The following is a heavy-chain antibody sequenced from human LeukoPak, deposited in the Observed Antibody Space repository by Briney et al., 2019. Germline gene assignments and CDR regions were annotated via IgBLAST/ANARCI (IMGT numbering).Heavy chain of an antibody. D-gene: IGHD1-26*01. J-gene: IGHJ3*02. CDR2: ISGSGGST. CDR3: ASDSGSFGGAFDI. CDR1: GFTLSSYA. Sequence: GGSLRLSCAASGFTLSSYAMSWVRQAPGKGLEWASAISGSGGSTYYADSVKGRFTISRDNSKNTLYLQMNSLRAEDTAVYYCASDSGSFGGAFDIWGQGTMVTVSS. V-gene: IGHV3-23*01.